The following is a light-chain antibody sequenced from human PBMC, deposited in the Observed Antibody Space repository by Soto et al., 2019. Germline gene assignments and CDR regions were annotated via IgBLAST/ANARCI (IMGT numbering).Light chain of an antibody. Sequence: EIVLTQSPGTLSLSPGERATLSYRASQSVNNNYLAWYQQKPGQPPRLLIYGASSRAIGIPDRFSGGGSGTDFTLTISRLEPEDFAVYYCQQYGSSYTFGPVTKVDIK. CDR2: GAS. CDR1: QSVNNNY. J-gene: IGKJ3*01. CDR3: QQYGSSYT. V-gene: IGKV3-20*01.